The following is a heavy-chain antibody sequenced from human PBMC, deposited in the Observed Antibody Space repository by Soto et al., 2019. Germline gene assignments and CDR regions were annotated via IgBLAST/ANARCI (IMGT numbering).Heavy chain of an antibody. Sequence: VKVSCKASGGTFSSYAISWVRQAPGQGLEWVGGIIPIFGTANYAQKFQGRVTITADESTSTAYMELSSLRSEDTAVYYCARDTPSSGWFDYWGQGTLVTVSS. CDR2: IIPIFGTA. V-gene: IGHV1-69*01. CDR1: GGTFSSYA. J-gene: IGHJ4*02. CDR3: ARDTPSSGWFDY. D-gene: IGHD6-19*01.